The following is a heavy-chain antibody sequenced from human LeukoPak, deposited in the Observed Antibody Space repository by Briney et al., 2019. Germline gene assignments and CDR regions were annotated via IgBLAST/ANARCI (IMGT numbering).Heavy chain of an antibody. V-gene: IGHV4-4*07. CDR1: GGSIRSYY. J-gene: IGHJ4*02. CDR2: IYTSGST. D-gene: IGHD6-19*01. Sequence: SETLSLTCTVSGGSIRSYYWSWIRQPVGKGLEWIGRIYTSGSTNYNPSLKSRVTMSVDTSKNQFSLKLSSVTAADTAVYYCAREGYSSGWYGFSVYWGQGTLVTVSS. CDR3: AREGYSSGWYGFSVY.